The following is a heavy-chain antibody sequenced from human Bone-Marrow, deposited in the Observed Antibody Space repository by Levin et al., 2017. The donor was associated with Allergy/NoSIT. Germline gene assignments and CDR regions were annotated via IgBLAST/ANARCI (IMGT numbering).Heavy chain of an antibody. CDR1: GDTFSGSP. CDR3: ATEATVLWSAITCPVDYYFKMEV. CDR2: IIPVFDSP. J-gene: IGHJ6*02. Sequence: SVKVSCKASGDTFSGSPISWVRQAPGQGLEWMGGIIPVFDSPIYAPKFQGRFTITADESPSTAYMDFTSLRSEDREVDNCATEATVLWSAITCPVDYYFKMEVWGQGTTVTVS. D-gene: IGHD3-3*01. V-gene: IGHV1-69*13.